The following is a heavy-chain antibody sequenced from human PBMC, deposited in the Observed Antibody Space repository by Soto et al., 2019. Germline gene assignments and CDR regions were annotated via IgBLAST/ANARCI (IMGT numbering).Heavy chain of an antibody. V-gene: IGHV1-18*01. CDR3: ARDRYYDSSGYYYVEDAFDI. CDR2: ISAYNGNT. Sequence: QVQLVQSGAEVKKPGASVKVSCKASGYTFTSYGISWVRQAPGQGLEWMGWISAYNGNTNYAQKLQGRVTMTTDTSTSTAYMELRSLRSDDTAVYDCARDRYYDSSGYYYVEDAFDIWGQGTMVTVSS. D-gene: IGHD3-22*01. CDR1: GYTFTSYG. J-gene: IGHJ3*02.